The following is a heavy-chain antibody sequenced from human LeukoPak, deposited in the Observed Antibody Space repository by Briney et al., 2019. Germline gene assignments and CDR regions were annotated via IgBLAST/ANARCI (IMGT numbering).Heavy chain of an antibody. Sequence: PSETLSLTCTVSGGSISSYYWSWIRQPPGKGLEWIGYIYYSGSTNYNPSLKSRVTISVDTSKNQFSLKLSSVTAADTAGNYCAGAEDQGEYYFGYWGQGTLVTVSS. CDR3: AGAEDQGEYYFGY. D-gene: IGHD2-21*01. V-gene: IGHV4-59*01. CDR2: IYYSGST. J-gene: IGHJ4*02. CDR1: GGSISSYY.